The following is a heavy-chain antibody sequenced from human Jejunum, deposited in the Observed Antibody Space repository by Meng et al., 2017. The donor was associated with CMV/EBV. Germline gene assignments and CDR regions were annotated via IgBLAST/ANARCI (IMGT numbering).Heavy chain of an antibody. J-gene: IGHJ4*02. CDR1: GGSVSSGSYY. CDR3: ARFGIVGSTNHFDY. V-gene: IGHV4-31*02. D-gene: IGHD1-26*01. Sequence: GGSVSSGSYYWSWIRQHPGKGLEWIGNIYYTGSAYYNPSLKSRVSISVDTSKNQFSLKVTSVTAADTAVYYCARFGIVGSTNHFDYWGQGTLVTVSS. CDR2: IYYTGSA.